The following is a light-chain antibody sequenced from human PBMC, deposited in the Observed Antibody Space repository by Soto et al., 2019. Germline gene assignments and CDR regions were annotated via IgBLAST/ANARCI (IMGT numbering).Light chain of an antibody. V-gene: IGLV7-43*01. Sequence: QAVVTQEPSLTVSPGGTVTLTCASSTGAVTSAYYPNWFQQKPGQPPRPLIYATVNKHSWTPARLSGSLLGGKAALTLSGVQPEDEADYYCLLYYGGSQPWVFGGGTKLTVL. J-gene: IGLJ3*02. CDR3: LLYYGGSQPWV. CDR1: TGAVTSAYY. CDR2: ATV.